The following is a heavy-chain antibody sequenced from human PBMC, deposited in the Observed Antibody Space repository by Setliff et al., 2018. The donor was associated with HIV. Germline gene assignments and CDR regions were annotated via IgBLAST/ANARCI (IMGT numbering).Heavy chain of an antibody. CDR1: GGSISSSSHY. CDR2: IYYSGGT. J-gene: IGHJ5*02. CDR3: ARVSRGGSSPGWFDP. Sequence: PETLSLTCTVSGGSISSSSHYWGWIRQPPGKGLEWIGSIYYSGGTYYNPSLKSRVTISVDTSKNQFSLKLSSVTAADTAVYYCARVSRGGSSPGWFDPWGQGTLVTVSS. V-gene: IGHV4-39*07. D-gene: IGHD6-6*01.